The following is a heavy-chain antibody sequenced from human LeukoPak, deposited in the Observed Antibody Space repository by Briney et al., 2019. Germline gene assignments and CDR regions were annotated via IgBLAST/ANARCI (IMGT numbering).Heavy chain of an antibody. D-gene: IGHD6-6*01. Sequence: GGSLRLSCAASGFTFSSYGMSWVRQAPGKGLEWVSAISGSGGSTYYADPVKGRFTISRDNSKNTLYLQMNSQRAEDTAVYFCVSLGYSSSSVRYWGQGTLVTVSS. V-gene: IGHV3-23*01. J-gene: IGHJ4*02. CDR3: VSLGYSSSSVRY. CDR1: GFTFSSYG. CDR2: ISGSGGST.